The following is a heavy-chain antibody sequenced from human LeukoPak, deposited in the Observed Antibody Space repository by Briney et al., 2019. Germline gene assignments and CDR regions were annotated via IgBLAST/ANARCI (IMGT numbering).Heavy chain of an antibody. V-gene: IGHV4-4*02. J-gene: IGHJ4*02. CDR2: IYRDGGT. CDR1: GGFIRNGSW. Sequence: PSETLSLTCAVSGGFIRNGSWWSWVRQPPGKGLEWIGEIYRDGGTSYSATLKSRVAMSVDTSKNQFSLKLSSVTAADTAVYYCGGEGRDDYWGQGTLVTVSS. CDR3: GGEGRDDY.